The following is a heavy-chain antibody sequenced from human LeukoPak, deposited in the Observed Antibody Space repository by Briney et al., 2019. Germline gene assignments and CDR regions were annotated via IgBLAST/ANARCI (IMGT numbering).Heavy chain of an antibody. V-gene: IGHV4-31*03. CDR1: GGSISSGGYY. D-gene: IGHD6-13*01. CDR3: ATNRYSSSWYNFDY. CDR2: IYYRGST. J-gene: IGHJ4*02. Sequence: SQTLSLTCTVSGGSISSGGYYWSWIRQHPGKGLEWIGYIYYRGSTYYNPSLKSRVTISVDTSKNQFSLKLSSVTAADTAVYYCATNRYSSSWYNFDYWGQGTLVTVSS.